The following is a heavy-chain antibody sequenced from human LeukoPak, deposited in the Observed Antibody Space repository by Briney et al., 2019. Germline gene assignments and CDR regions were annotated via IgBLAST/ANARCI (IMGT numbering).Heavy chain of an antibody. CDR1: GYTFTSYD. J-gene: IGHJ4*02. CDR3: ARNGEWELLPDY. D-gene: IGHD1-26*01. CDR2: MNPNSGNT. Sequence: ASVKVSCKASGYTFTSYDINWVRQATGQGLEWMGWMNPNSGNTGYAQKFQGRVTMARNTSISTAYMEPSSLRSEDTAVYYCARNGEWELLPDYWGQGTLVTVSS. V-gene: IGHV1-8*01.